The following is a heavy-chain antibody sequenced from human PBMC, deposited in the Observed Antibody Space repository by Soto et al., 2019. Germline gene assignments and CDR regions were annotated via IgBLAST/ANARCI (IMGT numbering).Heavy chain of an antibody. Sequence: PGGSLRLSCAASGLTFSSYSMNWVRQAPGKGLEWVSSISSSSSYIYYADSVKGRFTISRDNAKNSLYLQMNSLRAEDTAVYYCARGSGSYYFGPVDYWGQGTLVTVSS. CDR1: GLTFSSYS. V-gene: IGHV3-21*01. D-gene: IGHD1-26*01. CDR2: ISSSSSYI. J-gene: IGHJ4*02. CDR3: ARGSGSYYFGPVDY.